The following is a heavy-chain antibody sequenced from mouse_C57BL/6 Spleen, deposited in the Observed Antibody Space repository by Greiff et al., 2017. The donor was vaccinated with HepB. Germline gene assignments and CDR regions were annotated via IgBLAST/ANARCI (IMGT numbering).Heavy chain of an antibody. CDR1: GYAFSSSW. J-gene: IGHJ3*01. CDR2: IYPGDGDT. V-gene: IGHV1-82*01. CDR3: AEGFLAWFAY. Sequence: QVQLQQSGPELVKPGASVKISCKASGYAFSSSWMNWVKQRPGKGLEWIGRIYPGDGDTNYNGKFKGKATLTADKSSSTAYMQLSSLTSEDSAVYFCAEGFLAWFAYWGQVTLVTVSA.